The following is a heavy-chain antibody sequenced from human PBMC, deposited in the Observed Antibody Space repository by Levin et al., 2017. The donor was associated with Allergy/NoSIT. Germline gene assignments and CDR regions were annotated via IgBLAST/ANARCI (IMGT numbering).Heavy chain of an antibody. CDR2: VSNDGYYT. V-gene: IGHV3-23*01. CDR3: AKDDGTAYYSFDS. J-gene: IGHJ4*02. Sequence: ASVKVSCAASGFTFNTYAMNWVRQAPGQGLEWVSSVSNDGYYTFYADSVKRRFTISRDNSKNTLYLQMNSLGAEDTALYYCAKDDGTAYYSFDSWGQGTLVTVSS. CDR1: GFTFNTYA. D-gene: IGHD1-26*01.